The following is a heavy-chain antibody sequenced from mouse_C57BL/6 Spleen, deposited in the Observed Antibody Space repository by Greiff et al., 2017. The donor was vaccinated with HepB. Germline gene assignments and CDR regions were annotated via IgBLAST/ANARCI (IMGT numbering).Heavy chain of an antibody. CDR2: IYPGDGDT. D-gene: IGHD2-1*01. CDR1: GYAFSSSW. J-gene: IGHJ1*03. Sequence: VQLQQSGPELVKPGASVKISCKASGYAFSSSWMNWVKQRPGKGLEWIGRIYPGDGDTNYNGKFKGKATLTADKSSSTAYMQLSSLTSEDSAVYFCAREEVYGNYGYFDVWGTGTTVTVSS. V-gene: IGHV1-82*01. CDR3: AREEVYGNYGYFDV.